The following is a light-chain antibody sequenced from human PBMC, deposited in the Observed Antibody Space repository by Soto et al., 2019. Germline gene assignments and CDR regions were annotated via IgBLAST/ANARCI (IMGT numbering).Light chain of an antibody. CDR3: MQSLHLPIT. J-gene: IGKJ5*01. V-gene: IGKV2D-29*01. CDR2: EAS. Sequence: DIVMTQTPLSLSVTPGQPASISCKSSQSLLLSDGKTYFYWYLQKPGQPPQLLIHEASNRFSGVRDRFSGSASRSDVTLEISRVEPEDVGLYCCMQSLHLPITFGQGTRVEIK. CDR1: QSLLLSDGKTY.